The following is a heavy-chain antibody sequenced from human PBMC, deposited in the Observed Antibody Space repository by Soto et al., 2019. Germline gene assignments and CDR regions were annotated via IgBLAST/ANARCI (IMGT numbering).Heavy chain of an antibody. D-gene: IGHD2-2*01. CDR1: GFTFSSYA. J-gene: IGHJ4*02. CDR3: AKGQTDSIVVVPAAMH. Sequence: GGSLRLSCAASGFTFSSYAMSWVRQAPGKGLEWVSAISGSGGSTYYADSVKGRFTISRDNSKNTLYLQMNSLRAEDTAVYYCAKGQTDSIVVVPAAMHWGQGTLVTVSS. CDR2: ISGSGGST. V-gene: IGHV3-23*01.